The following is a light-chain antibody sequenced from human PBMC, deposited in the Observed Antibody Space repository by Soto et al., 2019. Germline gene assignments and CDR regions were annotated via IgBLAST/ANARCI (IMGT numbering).Light chain of an antibody. Sequence: AIQMTQSPSSLSASVGDRVTITCRASQGIRNDLDWFQQKPGKAPKLLIYAASNLQSWVPARFRGSGSGTAFTLTISSLQPEDFATYYCLQKYFYPFTFGPGTKVDIK. J-gene: IGKJ3*01. CDR2: AAS. CDR1: QGIRND. V-gene: IGKV1-6*01. CDR3: LQKYFYPFT.